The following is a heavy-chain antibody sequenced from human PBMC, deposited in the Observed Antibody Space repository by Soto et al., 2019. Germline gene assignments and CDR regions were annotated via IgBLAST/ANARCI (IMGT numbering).Heavy chain of an antibody. CDR1: GDSITSNSYF. CDR2: IYYSGTT. J-gene: IGHJ4*02. CDR3: ARHFSVDYFDY. Sequence: QLQLQESGPGLVKPSETLSLTCTVSGDSITSNSYFWAWIRQPPGKGLEWIGSIYYSGTTYYNPSLKGRVTLSVDRSKNQFSLKLSSVTAADTAVYSCARHFSVDYFDYWGQGALVTVSS. V-gene: IGHV4-39*01.